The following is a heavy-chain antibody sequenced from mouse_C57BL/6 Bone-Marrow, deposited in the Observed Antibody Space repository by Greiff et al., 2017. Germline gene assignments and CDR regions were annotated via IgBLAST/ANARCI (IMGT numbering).Heavy chain of an antibody. D-gene: IGHD3-2*02. J-gene: IGHJ3*01. V-gene: IGHV1-55*01. CDR2: IYPGSGST. CDR1: GYTFTSYW. CDR3: ARWTAQATKT. Sequence: VQLQQPGAELVKPGASVKMSCKASGYTFTSYWITWVKQRPGQGLEWIGDIYPGSGSTNYNEKFKSKATLTVDTSSSTAYMQLSSRTSEDSAVYYCARWTAQATKTWGQGTLVTVSA.